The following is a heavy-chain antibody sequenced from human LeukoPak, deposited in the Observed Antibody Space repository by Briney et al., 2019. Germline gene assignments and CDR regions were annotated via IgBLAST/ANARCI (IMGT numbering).Heavy chain of an antibody. D-gene: IGHD2-15*01. V-gene: IGHV3-30*18. J-gene: IGHJ3*02. CDR3: AKGPYYCSGGSCYPDDAFDI. CDR1: GFTFSSYG. CDR2: ISYDGSNK. Sequence: GGSLRLSCAASGFTFSSYGMHWVRQAPGKGLEWVAVISYDGSNKYYADSVKGRFTISRDNSKNTLYLQMNSLRAEDTAVYYCAKGPYYCSGGSCYPDDAFDIWGQGTMVTVSS.